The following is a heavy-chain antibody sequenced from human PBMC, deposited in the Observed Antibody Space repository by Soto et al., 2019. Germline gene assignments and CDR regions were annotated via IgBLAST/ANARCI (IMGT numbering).Heavy chain of an antibody. Sequence: QVQLVQSGAEVKKPGASVKVSCKASGYTFTSYAMHWVRQAPGQRLEWMGWINAGNGNTKYSQKFQGRVTITRDTSASTAYMELSSLRSEDTAGYYCARGAGYSSGWFDYWGQGTLVTVSS. CDR3: ARGAGYSSGWFDY. CDR1: GYTFTSYA. J-gene: IGHJ4*02. D-gene: IGHD6-19*01. CDR2: INAGNGNT. V-gene: IGHV1-3*01.